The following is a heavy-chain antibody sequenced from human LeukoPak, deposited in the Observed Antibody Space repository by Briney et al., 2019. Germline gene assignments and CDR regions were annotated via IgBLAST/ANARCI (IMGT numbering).Heavy chain of an antibody. CDR2: INPIFGIT. CDR3: ARPDNWSYGDGMDV. CDR1: GYTFSSYA. Sequence: SVKVSCEASGYTFSSYAISWVRQAPGQGLEWMGMINPIFGITNYAQKFQGRVTITADNSTSTAYMELSSLGSEDTAVYYCARPDNWSYGDGMDVWGQGTTVTASS. D-gene: IGHD1-7*01. V-gene: IGHV1-69*04. J-gene: IGHJ6*02.